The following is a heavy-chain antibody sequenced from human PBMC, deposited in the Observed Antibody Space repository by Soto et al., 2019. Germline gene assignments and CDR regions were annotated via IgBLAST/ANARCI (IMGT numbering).Heavy chain of an antibody. CDR2: IYYSGST. CDR3: ARRIMLRPIDY. V-gene: IGHV4-39*01. CDR1: GGSISSYY. Sequence: SETLSLTCTVSGGSISSYYWGWIRQPPGKGLEWIGSIYYSGSTYYNSSLKSRVTISVDTSKNQFSLKLSSVTAADTAVYYCARRIMLRPIDYWGQGTLVTVSS. J-gene: IGHJ4*02. D-gene: IGHD3-16*01.